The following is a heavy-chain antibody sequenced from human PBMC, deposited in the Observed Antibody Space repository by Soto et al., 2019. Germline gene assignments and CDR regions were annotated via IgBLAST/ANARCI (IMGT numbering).Heavy chain of an antibody. CDR1: GGSFSSNKW. CDR2: IYHSGST. V-gene: IGHV4-4*02. J-gene: IGHJ6*02. Sequence: LSLTCAVYGGSFSSNKWWSWVRQPPGKGLEWIGEIYHSGSTNYNPSLKSRVTISLGKSKNQFSLKLTSVTAADSAVYYCARDDHIVVVPTSLGAMDVWGQGTTVPVSS. CDR3: ARDDHIVVVPTSLGAMDV. D-gene: IGHD2-2*01.